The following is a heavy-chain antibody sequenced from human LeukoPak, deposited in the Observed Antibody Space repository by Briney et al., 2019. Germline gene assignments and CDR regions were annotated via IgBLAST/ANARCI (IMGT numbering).Heavy chain of an antibody. V-gene: IGHV3-21*01. J-gene: IGHJ5*02. CDR2: ISSSSSYI. CDR3: ARESYDFWSGQNWFDP. Sequence: GGSLRLSCAASGFTFSSYSMNWVRQAPGKGLEWVSSISSSSSYIYYADSVKGRFTISRDNAKNSLYLQMNSLRAEDTAVYYCARESYDFWSGQNWFDPWGQGTLVTVSS. CDR1: GFTFSSYS. D-gene: IGHD3-3*01.